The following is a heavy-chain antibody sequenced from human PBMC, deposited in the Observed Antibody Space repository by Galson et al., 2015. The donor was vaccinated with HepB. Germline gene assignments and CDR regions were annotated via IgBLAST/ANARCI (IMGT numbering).Heavy chain of an antibody. CDR2: IRNKGNNYAT. D-gene: IGHD3-3*01. CDR3: TTRGGVYDFWPVVDL. Sequence: SLRLSCAASGFTFSGSVMHWVRQASGKGLEWLGRIRNKGNNYATEYAASVKGRFTISRDDSQSTAYLQMNSLKTEDTGVYYCTTRGGVYDFWPVVDLWGQGTLVTVSS. J-gene: IGHJ5*02. CDR1: GFTFSGSV. V-gene: IGHV3-73*01.